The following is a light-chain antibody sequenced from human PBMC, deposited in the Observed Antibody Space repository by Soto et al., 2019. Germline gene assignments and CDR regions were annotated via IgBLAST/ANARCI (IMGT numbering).Light chain of an antibody. CDR2: DND. CDR3: ATWDRSLSVGV. J-gene: IGLJ2*01. CDR1: SSNIGNNY. V-gene: IGLV1-51*01. Sequence: QSALTQPPSVSAAPGQKVTISCSGSSSNIGNNYVFWYQQLPGTAPKLLIYDNDKRPSGIPDRFSGSKSGTSATLGITGLQIGDEADYYCATWDRSLSVGVFGGGTKLTVL.